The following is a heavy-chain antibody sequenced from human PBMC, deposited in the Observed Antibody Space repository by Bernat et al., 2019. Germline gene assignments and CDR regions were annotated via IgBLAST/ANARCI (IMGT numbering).Heavy chain of an antibody. CDR3: ARDPIRRREAYYYGMDV. V-gene: IGHV3-23*01. Sequence: EVQLLESGGGLVQPGGSLRLSCAASGFTFSSYAMSWVRQAPGKGLEWVSAISGSGGSTYYADSVKGRFTISRDNSKNTLYLQMNSLRAEDTAVYYCARDPIRRREAYYYGMDVWGQGTTVTVSS. CDR2: ISGSGGST. D-gene: IGHD2-21*01. J-gene: IGHJ6*01. CDR1: GFTFSSYA.